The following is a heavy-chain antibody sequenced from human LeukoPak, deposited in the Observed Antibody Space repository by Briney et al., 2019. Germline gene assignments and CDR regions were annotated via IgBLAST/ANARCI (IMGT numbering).Heavy chain of an antibody. D-gene: IGHD3-16*01. CDR1: GYTFTDYY. CDR2: IDPRSGGT. J-gene: IGHJ4*02. Sequence: ASVKVSCKAAGYTFTDYYIHWVRRAPGQGLGWMGWIDPRSGGTRCTQKFQGRVTMTRDTSISTVYLDLSGMTFDDTALYYCATDNYGTLDYWGQGTLVTVSS. V-gene: IGHV1-2*02. CDR3: ATDNYGTLDY.